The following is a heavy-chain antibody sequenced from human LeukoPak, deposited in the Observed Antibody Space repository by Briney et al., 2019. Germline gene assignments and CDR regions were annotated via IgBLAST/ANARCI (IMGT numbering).Heavy chain of an antibody. CDR1: GFSFGDFG. CDR2: MSNSGSYI. J-gene: IGHJ4*02. Sequence: PGGSLRLSCAASGFSFGDFGMSWVRQAPGKGLEWVSSMSNSGSYIYYADSVKGRFTISRDNVKNSLYLQMNSLRAEDTAVYYCARGSGTQVWSSFDSWGQGTLVTVSS. V-gene: IGHV3-21*01. D-gene: IGHD3-10*01. CDR3: ARGSGTQVWSSFDS.